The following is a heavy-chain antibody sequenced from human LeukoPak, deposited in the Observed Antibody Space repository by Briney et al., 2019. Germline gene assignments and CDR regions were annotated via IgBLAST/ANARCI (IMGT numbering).Heavy chain of an antibody. D-gene: IGHD3-22*01. CDR1: GYTFTSYA. J-gene: IGHJ4*02. Sequence: AASVKVSCKASGYTFTSYAMNWERQAPGQGLEWMGWINTNTGNPTYAQGFTGRFVFSLDTSVSTAYLQISSLKAEDTAVYYCARGQVGGYNLIDYWGQGTLVTVSS. CDR2: INTNTGNP. CDR3: ARGQVGGYNLIDY. V-gene: IGHV7-4-1*02.